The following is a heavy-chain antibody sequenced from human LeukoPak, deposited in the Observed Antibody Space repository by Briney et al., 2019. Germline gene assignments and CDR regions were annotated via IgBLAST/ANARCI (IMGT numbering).Heavy chain of an antibody. CDR2: MYYDGRN. V-gene: IGHV4-39*01. CDR1: GGSISSSSHY. Sequence: SETLSLTCTVSGGSISSSSHYWGWIRHPPGKGLEWIGSMYYDGRNYYNPSLKNRVTISADTSKNQFSLKLSSVTAADTAVYYCARLSPIWWFYWGQGTLVTVSS. D-gene: IGHD2-21*01. J-gene: IGHJ4*02. CDR3: ARLSPIWWFY.